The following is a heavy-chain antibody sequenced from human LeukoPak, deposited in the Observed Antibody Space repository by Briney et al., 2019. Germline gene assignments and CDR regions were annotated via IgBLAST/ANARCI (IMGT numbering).Heavy chain of an antibody. J-gene: IGHJ4*02. V-gene: IGHV3-64*01. D-gene: IGHD3-22*01. Sequence: GGSLRLSCAASGFTFSSYAMHWARQAPGKGLEYVSAISSAGGSTYYANSVKGRFTISRDNSKSTLFLQMDSLRAEDMAVYYCARVFYDSSGYYYDYWGQGTLVTVSS. CDR2: ISSAGGST. CDR1: GFTFSSYA. CDR3: ARVFYDSSGYYYDY.